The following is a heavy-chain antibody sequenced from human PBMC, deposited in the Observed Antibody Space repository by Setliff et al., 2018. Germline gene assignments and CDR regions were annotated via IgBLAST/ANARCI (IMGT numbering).Heavy chain of an antibody. CDR1: GGSISSSSYY. CDR3: ARVKIAILPAAIDY. CDR2: IYYSGST. D-gene: IGHD2-2*01. J-gene: IGHJ4*02. Sequence: PSETLSLTCTVSGGSISSSSYYWGWIRQPPGKGLEWIGSIYYSGSTYCNPSLKSRVTISVDTSKNQFSLKLSPVTAADTAVYYCARVKIAILPAAIDYWGQGTLVTVSS. V-gene: IGHV4-39*07.